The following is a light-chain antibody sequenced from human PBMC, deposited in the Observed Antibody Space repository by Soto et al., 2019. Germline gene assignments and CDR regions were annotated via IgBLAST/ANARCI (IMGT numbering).Light chain of an antibody. V-gene: IGKV1-5*03. CDR2: KAS. J-gene: IGKJ1*01. Sequence: DIQMTQSPSTLSASVGDRVTITCRASQSLRNWLAWYQQKPGKAPKLLIYKASSLESGVPSRFSGSGSGAESTLTINGLQLDDFETYYCKQYNTLSWTSGKGTKGDIK. CDR1: QSLRNW. CDR3: KQYNTLSWT.